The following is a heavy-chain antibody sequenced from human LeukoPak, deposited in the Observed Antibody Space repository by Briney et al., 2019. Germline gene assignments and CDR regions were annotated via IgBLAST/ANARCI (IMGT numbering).Heavy chain of an antibody. CDR2: IRYDGSNK. D-gene: IGHD3-22*01. V-gene: IGHV3-30*02. CDR1: GFTFSSYG. Sequence: GGSLRLSCAASGFTFSSYGMHWVRQAPGKGLEWVAFIRYDGSNKYYADSVKGRFTISRDNSKNTLYLQMNSLRAEDTAVYYCARGSAYYYDSSGYYYHYWGQGTLVTVSS. CDR3: ARGSAYYYDSSGYYYHY. J-gene: IGHJ4*02.